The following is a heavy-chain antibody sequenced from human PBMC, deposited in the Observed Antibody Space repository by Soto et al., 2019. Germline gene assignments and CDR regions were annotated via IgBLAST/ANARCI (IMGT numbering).Heavy chain of an antibody. J-gene: IGHJ4*02. V-gene: IGHV4-34*01. D-gene: IGHD1-26*01. CDR3: ARYSGTYYVY. CDR1: DGSFSGYY. Sequence: SVTLSLTCGVDDGSFSGYYWSWIRQPPGKGLEWIGEINHSGTTNYNPSLKSRVTISVDTSKNQFSMKLTSVTAADTAVYYCARYSGTYYVYWGQGTLVTVSS. CDR2: INHSGTT.